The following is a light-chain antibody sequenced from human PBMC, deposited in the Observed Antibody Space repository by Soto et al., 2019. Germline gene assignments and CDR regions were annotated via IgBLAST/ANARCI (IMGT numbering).Light chain of an antibody. J-gene: IGKJ1*01. CDR1: QTLGNN. CDR3: QQYGSSSWT. V-gene: IGKV3-20*01. CDR2: GAS. Sequence: VMTQSPATLSVSPGESATLSCRASQTLGNNLAWYQQKPGQAPRLLIYGASSRATGIPDRFSGSGSGTDFTLTISRLEPEDFAVYYCQQYGSSSWTFGQGTKVDIK.